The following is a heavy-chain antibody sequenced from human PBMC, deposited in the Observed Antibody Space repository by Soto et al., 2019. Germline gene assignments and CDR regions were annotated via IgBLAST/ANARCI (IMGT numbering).Heavy chain of an antibody. J-gene: IGHJ3*02. CDR2: IYYSGST. D-gene: IGHD3-3*01. V-gene: IGHV4-31*03. CDR1: GGSISSGGYY. CDR3: ARYDFRGAFDI. Sequence: SETLSLTCTVSGGSISSGGYYWSWIRQHPGKGLEWIGYIYYSGSTYYNPSLKSRVTISVDTSKNQFSLRLSSVTAADTAVYYCARYDFRGAFDIWGQGTMVTVSS.